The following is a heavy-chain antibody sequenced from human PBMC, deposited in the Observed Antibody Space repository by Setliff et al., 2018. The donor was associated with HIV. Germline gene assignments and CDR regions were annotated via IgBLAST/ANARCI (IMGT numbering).Heavy chain of an antibody. CDR3: ARFRLYHYSNKVDY. CDR2: IRTQPYGVTT. J-gene: IGHJ4*02. V-gene: IGHV3-15*01. D-gene: IGHD4-4*01. CDR1: GFTFSNAW. Sequence: GSLRLSCAASGFTFSNAWMSWVRQAPGKGLEWVGLIRTQPYGVTTEYAASVKGRFTISRDNAKNSLYLQMNSLRAEDTAVYYCARFRLYHYSNKVDYWGQGTLVTVSS.